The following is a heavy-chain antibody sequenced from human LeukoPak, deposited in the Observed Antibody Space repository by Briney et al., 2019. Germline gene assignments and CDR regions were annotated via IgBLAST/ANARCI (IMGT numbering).Heavy chain of an antibody. CDR1: GGSISSSSYY. CDR3: ARHAGVVGATLFDY. CDR2: IYYSGST. Sequence: SETLSLTCTVSGGSISSSSYYWGWIRQPPGKGLEWIGSIYYSGSTYYDPSLKSRVTISVDTSKNQFSLKLSSVTAADTAVYYCARHAGVVGATLFDYWGQGTLVTVSS. V-gene: IGHV4-39*01. J-gene: IGHJ4*02. D-gene: IGHD1-26*01.